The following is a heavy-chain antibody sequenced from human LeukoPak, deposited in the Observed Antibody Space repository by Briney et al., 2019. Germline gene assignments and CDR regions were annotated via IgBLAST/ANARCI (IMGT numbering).Heavy chain of an antibody. D-gene: IGHD6-13*01. CDR2: IYYSGST. Sequence: SETLSLTCTVSGGSISSYYWSWIRRPPGKGLEWIGHIYYSGSTNYNPSLKSRVTISVDTSKNQFSLKLSSVTAPDTAVYYCATSSSSESSSWFDYWGQGTLVTVSS. CDR1: GGSISSYY. CDR3: ATSSSSESSSWFDY. V-gene: IGHV4-59*01. J-gene: IGHJ4*02.